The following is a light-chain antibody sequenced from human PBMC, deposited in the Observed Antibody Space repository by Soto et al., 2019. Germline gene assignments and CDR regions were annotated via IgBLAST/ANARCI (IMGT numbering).Light chain of an antibody. CDR2: PSN. V-gene: IGLV1-44*01. CDR3: AAWDDSLNGVV. J-gene: IGLJ2*01. CDR1: SSNIGSNT. Sequence: QSALTQPPSASGTPGQRVTISCSGSSSNIGSNTVNWYKQFPGTAPKLLIHPSNQRPSGVSDRFSGSKSGTSASLAISGLQSEDEADYYCAAWDDSLNGVVFGGGTKLTVL.